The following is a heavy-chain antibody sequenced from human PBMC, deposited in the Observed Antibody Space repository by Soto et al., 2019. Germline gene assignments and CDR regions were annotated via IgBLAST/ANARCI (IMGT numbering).Heavy chain of an antibody. CDR2: ISSSSSYI. CDR1: GFTFSPYS. V-gene: IGHV3-21*01. CDR3: ARDSPAVENYPDY. D-gene: IGHD6-25*01. J-gene: IGHJ4*02. Sequence: EVQLVESGGGLVKPGGSLRLSCAASGFTFSPYSMNWVRQAPGKGLEWVSSISSSSSYIYYADSVKGRFTISRDNAKNSLYLQMNSLRAEDSAVYYCARDSPAVENYPDYWGQGTLVTVSS.